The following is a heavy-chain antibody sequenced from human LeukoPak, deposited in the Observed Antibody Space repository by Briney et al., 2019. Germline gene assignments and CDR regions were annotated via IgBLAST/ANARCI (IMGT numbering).Heavy chain of an antibody. CDR3: ARGYYDSSGYGPIVDY. J-gene: IGHJ4*02. CDR1: GGSISSGGYY. CDR2: IYYSGST. D-gene: IGHD3-22*01. V-gene: IGHV4-31*03. Sequence: PSQTLSLTCTVSGGSISSGGYYWSWIRQHPGKCLEWIGYIYYSGSTYYNPSLKSRVTISVDTSKNQFSLKLSSVTAADTAVYYCARGYYDSSGYGPIVDYWGQGTLVTVSS.